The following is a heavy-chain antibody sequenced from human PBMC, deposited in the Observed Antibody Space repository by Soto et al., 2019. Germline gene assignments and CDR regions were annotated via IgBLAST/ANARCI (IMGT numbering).Heavy chain of an antibody. CDR2: IYWDDDK. D-gene: IGHD3-3*01. CDR1: GFSLSTSGVG. V-gene: IGHV2-5*02. J-gene: IGHJ5*02. Sequence: QITLKESGPTLVKPTQTLTLTCTFSGFSLSTSGVGVGWIRQPPGKALEWLAPIYWDDDKRYSPSLKSRLTITKDTSKYQVVLTMTNMDPVDTATYFCAHKRGYYDFWRGYAPWGQGTLVTVSS. CDR3: AHKRGYYDFWRGYAP.